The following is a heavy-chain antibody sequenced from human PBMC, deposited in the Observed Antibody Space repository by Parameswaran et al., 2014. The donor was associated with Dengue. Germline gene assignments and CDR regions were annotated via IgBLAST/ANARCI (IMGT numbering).Heavy chain of an antibody. J-gene: IGHJ3*02. V-gene: IGHV1-69*06. CDR3: ARTPYYDSSGHFFDI. D-gene: IGHD3-22*01. CDR2: IIPLLGTA. Sequence: WVRQAPGQGLEWMGGIIPLLGTANFAQNFKGRVTSTAERSTNTVHMDLRSLRFDDTAVYYCARTPYYDSSGHFFDIWGQGTMVTVSS.